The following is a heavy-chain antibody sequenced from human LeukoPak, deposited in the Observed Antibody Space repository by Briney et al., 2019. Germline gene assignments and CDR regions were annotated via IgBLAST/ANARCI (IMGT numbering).Heavy chain of an antibody. Sequence: GGSLRLSCAASGFTFSTYTISWVRQAPGKGLEWVSSISSTSSYISYADSVKGRFTISRDNAKNSMYLQMNSLRAEDTAVYYCVSHYESSGYPTWGQGTLVTVSS. CDR2: ISSTSSYI. V-gene: IGHV3-21*06. CDR3: VSHYESSGYPT. D-gene: IGHD3-22*01. CDR1: GFTFSTYT. J-gene: IGHJ4*02.